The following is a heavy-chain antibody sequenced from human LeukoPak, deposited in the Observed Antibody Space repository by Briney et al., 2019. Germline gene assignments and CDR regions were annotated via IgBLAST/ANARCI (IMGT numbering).Heavy chain of an antibody. CDR3: AKDPLADSGYDFPGGFDY. CDR1: GFTFSSYA. J-gene: IGHJ4*02. V-gene: IGHV3-23*01. CDR2: ISGSGGST. D-gene: IGHD5-12*01. Sequence: GGSPRLSCAASGFTFSSYAMSWVRQAPGKGLEWVSAISGSGGSTYYADSVKGRFTISRDNSKNTLYLQMNSLRAEDTAVYYCAKDPLADSGYDFPGGFDYWGQGTLVTVSS.